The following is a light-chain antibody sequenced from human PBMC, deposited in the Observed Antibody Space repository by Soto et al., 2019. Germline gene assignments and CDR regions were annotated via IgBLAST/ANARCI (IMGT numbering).Light chain of an antibody. CDR3: QQNFSPFVT. CDR1: ETITDY. V-gene: IGKV1-39*01. J-gene: IGKJ4*01. CDR2: RAS. Sequence: DIQMTQSPPSLSASVGDRVTITCRASETITDYLNWYQVKPGKAPKLLLYRASLLQPGVPSRVSGSGYGTDFTLTLSGLQHEDSATYYCQQNFSPFVTFGAGTRV.